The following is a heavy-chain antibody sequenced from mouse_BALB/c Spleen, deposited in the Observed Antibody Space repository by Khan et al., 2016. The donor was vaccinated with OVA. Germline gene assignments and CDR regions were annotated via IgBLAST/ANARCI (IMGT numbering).Heavy chain of an antibody. CDR3: ARRTTEYALDY. CDR2: INPKGGYT. J-gene: IGHJ4*01. V-gene: IGHV1-4*01. Sequence: QVQLKQSGAELARPGASVRMSCKASGYTFTSHTMNWVNQRPGQGLEGFGYINPKGGYTQYNHKLNDKATFTADKSSSTAYMQLSSLTSEDSAVYYCARRTTEYALDYWGQGTSVTVSS. CDR1: GYTFTSHT. D-gene: IGHD2-14*01.